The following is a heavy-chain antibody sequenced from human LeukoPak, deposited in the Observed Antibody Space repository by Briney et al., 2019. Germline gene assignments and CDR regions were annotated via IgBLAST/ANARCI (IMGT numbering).Heavy chain of an antibody. V-gene: IGHV4-31*03. CDR1: GGSVSTGGYY. CDR3: ARGSLIMIFGVVRGANWFDP. CDR2: IYYRGST. J-gene: IGHJ5*02. D-gene: IGHD3-3*01. Sequence: SQTQSLTCTVSGGSVSTGGYYWSWIRQHPGKGLEWIGYIYYRGSTYYNPSLKSRVTISLDTSKNQFSLKLTSVTAADTAVYYCARGSLIMIFGVVRGANWFDPWGQGTLVTVSS.